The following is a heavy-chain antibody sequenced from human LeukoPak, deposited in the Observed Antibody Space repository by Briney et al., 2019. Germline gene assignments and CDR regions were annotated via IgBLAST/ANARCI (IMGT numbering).Heavy chain of an antibody. J-gene: IGHJ4*02. D-gene: IGHD5-18*01. Sequence: GGSLRLPCAASGFTFSSYVMSWVRQAPGKGLEWVSAISGSGGSTYYADSVKGRFTISRDNSKNTLYLQVNSLGAEDTAIYYCAKGVGYSRGSDYWGQGTLVTVSS. CDR1: GFTFSSYV. CDR2: ISGSGGST. V-gene: IGHV3-23*01. CDR3: AKGVGYSRGSDY.